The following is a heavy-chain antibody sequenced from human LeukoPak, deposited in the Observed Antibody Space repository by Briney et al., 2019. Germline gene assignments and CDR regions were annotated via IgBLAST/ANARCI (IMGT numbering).Heavy chain of an antibody. Sequence: GESLKISCKGSGYRFTSCWIGWVRQMPGKGLEWMGIIYPGDSDTRYSPSFQGQVTMSADKSNNIAYLQWSSLKASDTAMYYCARHHISGSGVTWFDPWGQGTLVTVSS. CDR2: IYPGDSDT. V-gene: IGHV5-51*01. D-gene: IGHD3-10*01. CDR1: GYRFTSCW. CDR3: ARHHISGSGVTWFDP. J-gene: IGHJ5*02.